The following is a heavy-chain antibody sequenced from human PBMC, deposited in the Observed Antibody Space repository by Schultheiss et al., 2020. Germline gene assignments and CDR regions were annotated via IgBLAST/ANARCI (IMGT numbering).Heavy chain of an antibody. CDR1: GGSFSGYY. Sequence: TLSLTCAVYGGSFSGYYWSWIRQPPGKALEWLARIDWDEDKFYSTSLKTRLTISKDTSKNQVVLTMTNMDPVDTATYYCAHTMGGSCYDQWGQGTLVTVAS. CDR3: AHTMGGSCYDQ. D-gene: IGHD2-15*01. V-gene: IGHV2-70*12. J-gene: IGHJ5*02. CDR2: IDWDEDK.